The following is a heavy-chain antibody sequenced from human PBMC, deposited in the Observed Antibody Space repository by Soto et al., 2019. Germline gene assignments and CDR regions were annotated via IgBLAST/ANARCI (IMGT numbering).Heavy chain of an antibody. CDR1: GGTFSSYA. J-gene: IGHJ5*02. Sequence: QVQLVQSGAEVKKPGSSVKVSCKASGGTFSSYAISWVRQAPGQGLEWMGGIIPIFGTANYAQKFQGRVTITADESTSTAYMELSSLRSEDTAVYYCARGRRIVGATRYYNWFDPWGQGTLVTVSS. D-gene: IGHD1-26*01. V-gene: IGHV1-69*01. CDR3: ARGRRIVGATRYYNWFDP. CDR2: IIPIFGTA.